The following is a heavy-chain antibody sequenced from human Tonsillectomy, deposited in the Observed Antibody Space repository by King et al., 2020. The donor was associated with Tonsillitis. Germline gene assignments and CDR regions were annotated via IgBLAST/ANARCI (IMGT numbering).Heavy chain of an antibody. D-gene: IGHD2-2*01. CDR3: AKDVDVVPAAMNDYFDY. J-gene: IGHJ4*02. Sequence: VQLVESGGGLVRPGGSLRLSGAASGFTFSSYAMSGFRQAPGKGLEWVSGLSGSVGSTFYADSVKGRFTISRDNSKNLLFLQMNSLRAEDAAVYYCAKDVDVVPAAMNDYFDYWGQGTLVTVSS. CDR1: GFTFSSYA. CDR2: LSGSVGST. V-gene: IGHV3-23*04.